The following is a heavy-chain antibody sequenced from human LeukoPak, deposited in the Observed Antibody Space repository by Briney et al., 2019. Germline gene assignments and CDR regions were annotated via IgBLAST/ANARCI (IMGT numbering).Heavy chain of an antibody. J-gene: IGHJ4*02. V-gene: IGHV1-69*16. CDR1: GDTFSSYT. CDR3: ARGGGEYSSSSPCDY. D-gene: IGHD6-6*01. CDR2: IIPILGTA. Sequence: SVKVSCKASGDTFSSYTINWVRQAPGQGLEWMGGIIPILGTATYAQKFQGRATITADESTRTAYMALSSLRSEDTAVYCCARGGGEYSSSSPCDYGGQGTLVTLSS.